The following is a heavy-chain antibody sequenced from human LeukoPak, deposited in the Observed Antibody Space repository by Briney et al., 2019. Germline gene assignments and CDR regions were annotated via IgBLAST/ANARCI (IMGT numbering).Heavy chain of an antibody. CDR1: GFNFSNYV. CDR2: VGGSGGNT. J-gene: IGHJ4*02. V-gene: IGHV3-23*01. CDR3: AKEGSGPHAAH. D-gene: IGHD2-15*01. Sequence: GGSLRLSCVAFGFNFSNYVMSWVRQAPGKGLEWVSAVGGSGGNTWYADSVKGRFAISRDNFKDTMSLQMSNLRAEDTATYYCAKEGSGPHAAHWGQGTLVTVSS.